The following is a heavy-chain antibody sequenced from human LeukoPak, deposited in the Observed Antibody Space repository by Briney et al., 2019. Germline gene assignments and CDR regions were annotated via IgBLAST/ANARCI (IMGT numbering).Heavy chain of an antibody. V-gene: IGHV1-18*03. CDR3: ARVDTAANGFDP. D-gene: IGHD5-18*01. CDR2: ISTYSGNT. CDR1: VYTFTSYG. Sequence: ASVKVSFKASVYTFTSYGISCVRQATGQGPEWMGRISTYSGNTNYAQKLQGRVTMTTDTSTSTAYMERRSLRSEDMAVYYCARVDTAANGFDPWGQGTLVTVSS. J-gene: IGHJ5*02.